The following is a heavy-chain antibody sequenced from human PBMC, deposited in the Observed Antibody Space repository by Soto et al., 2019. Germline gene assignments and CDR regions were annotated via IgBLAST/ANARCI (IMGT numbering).Heavy chain of an antibody. CDR2: IYYSGST. V-gene: IGHV4-59*01. D-gene: IGHD6-25*01. CDR3: ARVSGSRGFDP. J-gene: IGHJ5*02. Sequence: SETLSLTCTVSGGSISSYYWSWIRQPPGKGLEWIGYIYYSGSTNYNPSLKSRVTISVDTSKNQFSLKLSSVTAADTAVYYCARVSGSRGFDPWGQGTLVTVSS. CDR1: GGSISSYY.